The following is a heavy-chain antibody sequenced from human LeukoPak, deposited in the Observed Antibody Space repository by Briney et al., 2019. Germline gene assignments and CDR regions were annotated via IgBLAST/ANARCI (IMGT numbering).Heavy chain of an antibody. CDR2: INPSGGST. D-gene: IGHD4-11*01. J-gene: IGHJ6*03. CDR3: ARVTTGYYYYYYMDV. V-gene: IGHV1-46*01. CDR1: GYTFTNYY. Sequence: ASVKVSCKASGYTFTNYYIHWVRQAPGQGLECMGIINPSGGSTSYAQKFQGRVTMTRDMSTSTVYMELSSLRSEDTAVYYCARVTTGYYYYYYMDVWGKGTTVTISS.